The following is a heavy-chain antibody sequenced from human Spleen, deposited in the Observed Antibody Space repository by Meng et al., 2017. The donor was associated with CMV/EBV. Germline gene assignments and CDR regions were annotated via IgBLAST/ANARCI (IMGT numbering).Heavy chain of an antibody. D-gene: IGHD6-19*01. V-gene: IGHV3-74*01. CDR3: ARGSSGWYHY. CDR1: GFTFSSYW. CDR2: INTDGSTT. Sequence: GESLKISCAASGFTFSSYWVDWDRQAPGKGLVWVSRINTDGSTTRYADSVKGRFTISRDNAKNALFLQMNSLRAEDTAMYYCARGSSGWYHYWGQGTLVTVSS. J-gene: IGHJ4*02.